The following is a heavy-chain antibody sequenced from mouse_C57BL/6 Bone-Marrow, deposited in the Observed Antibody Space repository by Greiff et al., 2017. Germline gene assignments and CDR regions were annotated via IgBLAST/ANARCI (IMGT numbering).Heavy chain of an antibody. J-gene: IGHJ4*01. D-gene: IGHD3-2*02. Sequence: DVQLQESGGGLVQPKGSLKLSCAASGFSFNTYAMNWVRQAPGKGLEWVARIRSKSNNYATYYADSVKDRFTISRDDSESMLYLQMNNLKTEDTAMYYCVRQLRLRRYAMDYWGQGTSVTVSS. CDR2: IRSKSNNYAT. CDR3: VRQLRLRRYAMDY. V-gene: IGHV10-1*01. CDR1: GFSFNTYA.